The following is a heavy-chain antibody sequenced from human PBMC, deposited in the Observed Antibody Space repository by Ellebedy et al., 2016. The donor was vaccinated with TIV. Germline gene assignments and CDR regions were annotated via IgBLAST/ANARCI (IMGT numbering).Heavy chain of an antibody. CDR3: ARALGYCSGGSCYEVRLDY. V-gene: IGHV4-39*07. J-gene: IGHJ4*02. D-gene: IGHD2-15*01. CDR1: GGSISSRSYY. CDR2: IYYSGST. Sequence: MPSETLSLTCTVSGGSISSRSYYWGWIRQPPGKGLEWIGSIYYSGSTNYNPSLKSRVTISVDTSKNQFYLKLSSVTAADTAVYYCARALGYCSGGSCYEVRLDYWGQGTLVTVSS.